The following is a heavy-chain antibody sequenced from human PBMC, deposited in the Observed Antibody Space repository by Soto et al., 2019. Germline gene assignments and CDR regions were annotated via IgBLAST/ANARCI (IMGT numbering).Heavy chain of an antibody. J-gene: IGHJ4*02. Sequence: QVQLVESGGGVVQPGRSLRLSCAASGFTFSSYAMHWVRQAPGKGLEWVAVISYDGSNKYYADSVKGRFTISRDNSKNTQYLQMNSLRAEDTAVYYCAIIVVPAARDKNKDYDYWGQGTLVTVSS. V-gene: IGHV3-30-3*01. CDR2: ISYDGSNK. D-gene: IGHD2-2*01. CDR3: AIIVVPAARDKNKDYDY. CDR1: GFTFSSYA.